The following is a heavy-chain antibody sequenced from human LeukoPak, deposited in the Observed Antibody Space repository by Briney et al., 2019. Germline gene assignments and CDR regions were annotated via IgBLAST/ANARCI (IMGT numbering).Heavy chain of an antibody. Sequence: PGGSLRLSCAASGFTVSSNYMSWVRQAPGKGLEWVSAISGSGGSTYYADSVKGRFTISKDNSKNTPYLQMNSLRAEDTAVYYCAKKPHSRGSYTDGVWGQGTLVTVSS. CDR3: AKKPHSRGSYTDGV. D-gene: IGHD1-26*01. V-gene: IGHV3-23*01. CDR1: GFTVSSNY. J-gene: IGHJ4*02. CDR2: ISGSGGST.